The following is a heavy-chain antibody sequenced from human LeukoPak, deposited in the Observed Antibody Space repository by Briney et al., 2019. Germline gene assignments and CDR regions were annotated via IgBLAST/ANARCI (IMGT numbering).Heavy chain of an antibody. CDR3: AKDVGRWLQIDY. J-gene: IGHJ4*02. CDR1: GFTFSSYW. D-gene: IGHD5-24*01. V-gene: IGHV3-74*01. Sequence: GGSLRLSCAASGFTFSSYWMHWVRQAPGRGLVWVSRLNSDGTNTYHADSVKGRFTISRDNSKNTLYLQMNSLRAEDTALYYCAKDVGRWLQIDYWGQGTLVTVSS. CDR2: LNSDGTNT.